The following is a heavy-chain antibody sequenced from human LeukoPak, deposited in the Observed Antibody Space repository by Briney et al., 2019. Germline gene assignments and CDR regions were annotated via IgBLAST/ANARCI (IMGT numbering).Heavy chain of an antibody. CDR1: GGTFSSYA. Sequence: SVKVSCKASGGTFSSYAISWVRQAPGQGLEWMGGIIPIFGTANYAQKFQGRVTITTHESTSTAYMELSSLRSEDTAVYYCARLNYGSGGYYYWGQGTLVTVSS. D-gene: IGHD3-22*01. J-gene: IGHJ4*02. V-gene: IGHV1-69*05. CDR2: IIPIFGTA. CDR3: ARLNYGSGGYYY.